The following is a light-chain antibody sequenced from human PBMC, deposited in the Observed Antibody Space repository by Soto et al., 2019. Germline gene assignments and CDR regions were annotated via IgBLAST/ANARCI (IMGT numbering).Light chain of an antibody. CDR3: CSYAGSYTYV. CDR1: SSDVGGHNY. CDR2: SVS. J-gene: IGLJ1*01. Sequence: QSALTQPRSVSESPGQSVTISCTGTSSDVGGHNYVSWYQQYPGKAPKLLLSSVSKRPSGVPDRFSGSKSGNTASLTFSGLQAEDEADYYCCSYAGSYTYVFGTGTQLTVL. V-gene: IGLV2-11*01.